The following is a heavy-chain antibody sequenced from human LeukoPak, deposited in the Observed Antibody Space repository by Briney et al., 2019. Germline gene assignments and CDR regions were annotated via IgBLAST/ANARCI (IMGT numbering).Heavy chain of an antibody. J-gene: IGHJ6*03. CDR2: ISNDRGNI. Sequence: GGSLRLSCAASGFTFSSYGMSWVRQAPGKGLEWVAVISNDRGNIKYADSVRGRFTISRDNAQKTVFLQMDSLRSEDTAVYYCAKDYTDYYFMDVWGNGTTVTVSS. D-gene: IGHD4-11*01. V-gene: IGHV3-30*18. CDR3: AKDYTDYYFMDV. CDR1: GFTFSSYG.